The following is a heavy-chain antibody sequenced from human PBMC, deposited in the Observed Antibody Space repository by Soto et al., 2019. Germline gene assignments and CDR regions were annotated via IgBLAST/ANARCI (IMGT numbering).Heavy chain of an antibody. CDR2: ISGSGGST. D-gene: IGHD4-17*01. CDR1: GFTFSSYA. CDR3: AKDPGHYGDYAYFQH. V-gene: IGHV3-23*01. J-gene: IGHJ1*01. Sequence: EVQLLESGGGLVQPGGSLRLSCAASGFTFSSYAMSWVRQAPGKGLEWVSAISGSGGSTYYADSVKGRFTISRDNSKSTLYLQMNSLRAEDTAVYYCAKDPGHYGDYAYFQHWGQGTLVTVSS.